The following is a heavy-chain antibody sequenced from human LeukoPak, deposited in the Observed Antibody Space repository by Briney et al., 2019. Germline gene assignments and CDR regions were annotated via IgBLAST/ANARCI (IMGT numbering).Heavy chain of an antibody. D-gene: IGHD3-10*01. CDR3: AKSRSRKDHYFHYMDV. CDR1: GFTFDEYA. Sequence: GGSLRLSCAASGFTFDEYAMHWVRQPAGRGLEWVSLIHWDGGSTYYADSVRGRFTISRDSRKNSLYLQMNGLRAEDTALYYCAKSRSRKDHYFHYMDVWGKGTTVTVSS. J-gene: IGHJ6*03. CDR2: IHWDGGST. V-gene: IGHV3-43D*03.